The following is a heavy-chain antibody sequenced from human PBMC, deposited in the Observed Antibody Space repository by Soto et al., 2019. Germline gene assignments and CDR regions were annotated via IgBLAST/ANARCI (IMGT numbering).Heavy chain of an antibody. CDR2: INPSGGST. V-gene: IGHV1-46*01. D-gene: IGHD5-12*01. CDR3: ARGGRDSGYDYPSSGAYYYGMDV. J-gene: IGHJ6*02. Sequence: GASVKVSCKASGYTFTSYYMHWVRQAPGQGLEWVGIINPSGGSTSYAQKFQGRVTMTRDTSTSTVYMELSSLRSEDTAVYYCARGGRDSGYDYPSSGAYYYGMDVWGQGTTVTVPS. CDR1: GYTFTSYY.